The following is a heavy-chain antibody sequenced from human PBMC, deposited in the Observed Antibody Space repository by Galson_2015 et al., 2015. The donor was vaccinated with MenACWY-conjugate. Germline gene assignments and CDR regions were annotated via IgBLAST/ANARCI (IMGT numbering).Heavy chain of an antibody. D-gene: IGHD2-15*01. CDR1: GGSISSTDLY. Sequence: SESLSLTCPVSGGSISSTDLYCGWFRQPPGKGLEWIGNIHYSGGTYHNPSLKRRITTSVDTSKNQFSLNLASVTAADTAMYYCGRRRPRDIGGGFDIWGQGTLVTVSS. CDR3: GRRRPRDIGGGFDI. V-gene: IGHV4-39*01. CDR2: IHYSGGT. J-gene: IGHJ3*02.